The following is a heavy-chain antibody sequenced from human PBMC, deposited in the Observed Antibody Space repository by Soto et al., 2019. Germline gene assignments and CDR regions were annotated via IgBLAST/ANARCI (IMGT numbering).Heavy chain of an antibody. CDR1: GGSISSSSYY. D-gene: IGHD6-13*01. CDR2: IYYSGST. CDR3: ARQGGVAAAIWGY. Sequence: QLQLQESGPGLVKPSETLSLTCTVSGGSISSSSYYWGWIRQPPGKGLEWIGSIYYSGSTYYNPSLKSRVTISVDTSKNQFSLKLSSVTAADTAVYYCARQGGVAAAIWGYWGQGTLVTVSS. J-gene: IGHJ4*02. V-gene: IGHV4-39*01.